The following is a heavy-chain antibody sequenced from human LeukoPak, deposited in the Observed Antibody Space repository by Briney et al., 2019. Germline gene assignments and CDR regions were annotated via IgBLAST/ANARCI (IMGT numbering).Heavy chain of an antibody. CDR2: ISSGSSYI. CDR1: GFTFSNYG. V-gene: IGHV3-21*01. Sequence: PGGSLRLSCAASGFTFSNYGMNWVRQAPGKGLEWVSSISSGSSYIYYADSVKGRFTISRDNAKNSLYLQMNSLRAEDTAVYYCARARTMYSSGWYQVVTFDYWGQGTLVTVSS. CDR3: ARARTMYSSGWYQVVTFDY. D-gene: IGHD6-19*01. J-gene: IGHJ4*02.